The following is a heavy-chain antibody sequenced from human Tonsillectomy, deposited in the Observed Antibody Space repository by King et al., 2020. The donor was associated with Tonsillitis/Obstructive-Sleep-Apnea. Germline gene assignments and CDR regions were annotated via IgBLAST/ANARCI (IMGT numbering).Heavy chain of an antibody. V-gene: IGHV3-33*01. Sequence: VKLVESGGGVVQPGRSLRLSCAASGFTFSTYGMHWVRQAPGKGLEWVAVIWYDGSNKKYADSVKGRFTISRDNSKNTLYLQMNSLRAEDTAVYYCARDGYCSSTSCQFDYWGQGTLVTVSS. D-gene: IGHD2-2*03. CDR2: IWYDGSNK. CDR3: ARDGYCSSTSCQFDY. CDR1: GFTFSTYG. J-gene: IGHJ4*02.